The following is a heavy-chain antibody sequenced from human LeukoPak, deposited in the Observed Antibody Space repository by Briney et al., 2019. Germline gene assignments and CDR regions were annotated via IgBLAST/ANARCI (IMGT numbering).Heavy chain of an antibody. CDR2: ISYSGST. V-gene: IGHV4-39*01. D-gene: IGHD6-19*01. CDR3: ARLSRVAGRLNGIDP. J-gene: IGHJ5*02. Sequence: SETLPLTCTVSGGSISSSSYYWGWIRQPPGKGLEWIGTISYSGSTYYNPSLKSRVIISVDTSKNQFSLKASSVTAADTAVYYCARLSRVAGRLNGIDPWGQGILVTVSS. CDR1: GGSISSSSYY.